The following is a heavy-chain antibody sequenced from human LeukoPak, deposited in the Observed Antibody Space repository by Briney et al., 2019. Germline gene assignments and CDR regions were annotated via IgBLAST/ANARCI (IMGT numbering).Heavy chain of an antibody. CDR1: GDTVSSNSAA. CDR3: ARDLEAVAARSFYYYMGV. V-gene: IGHV6-1*01. J-gene: IGHJ6*03. Sequence: SQTLSLTCALSGDTVSSNSAAWNWIRQSPSRGLEWLGRTYYRSKWYNDYAVSVKSRITINPDTSKTQFSLQLNSVTPEDTAVYYCARDLEAVAARSFYYYMGVWGKGTTVTVSS. CDR2: TYYRSKWYN. D-gene: IGHD6-19*01.